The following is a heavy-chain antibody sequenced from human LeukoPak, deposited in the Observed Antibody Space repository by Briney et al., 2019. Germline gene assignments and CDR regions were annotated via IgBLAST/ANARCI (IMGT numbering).Heavy chain of an antibody. CDR2: IYYGGST. CDR3: ARRSYGDYSFHY. D-gene: IGHD4-17*01. CDR1: GGSISSYY. V-gene: IGHV4-59*01. J-gene: IGHJ4*02. Sequence: PSETLSLTCTVSGGSISSYYWSWIRQPPGKGLEWIGYIYYGGSTNYNPSLKSRVTISVDTSKNQFSLKLSSVTAADTAVYYCARRSYGDYSFHYWGQGTLVTVSS.